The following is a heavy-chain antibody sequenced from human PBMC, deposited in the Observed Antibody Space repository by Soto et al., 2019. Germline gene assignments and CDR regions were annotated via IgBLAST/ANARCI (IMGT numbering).Heavy chain of an antibody. J-gene: IGHJ6*02. Sequence: GGSLRLSCAASGFTFSSYDMHWVRQPTGKGLEWVSGIGTAGDTYSPASVKGRFTISREKARNSLYLQVNSLRAEDTAVYYCARATVRVIIPLYGMDVWGQGTTVTVSS. CDR2: IGTAGDT. CDR1: GFTFSSYD. D-gene: IGHD3-10*01. CDR3: ARATVRVIIPLYGMDV. V-gene: IGHV3-13*01.